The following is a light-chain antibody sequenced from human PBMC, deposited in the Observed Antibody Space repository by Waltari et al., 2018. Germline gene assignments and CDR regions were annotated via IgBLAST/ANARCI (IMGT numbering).Light chain of an antibody. Sequence: QSALTQPPSASGSPGQSVTISCTGTSSDAGGHNFFSWYQPHPGKVPKLMIHEVSKRPSGVPDRFSGSKSGDTASLTVSGLQAEDEADYYCTSYAGSNILVFGGGTKLTVL. CDR3: TSYAGSNILV. CDR2: EVS. V-gene: IGLV2-8*01. CDR1: SSDAGGHNF. J-gene: IGLJ2*01.